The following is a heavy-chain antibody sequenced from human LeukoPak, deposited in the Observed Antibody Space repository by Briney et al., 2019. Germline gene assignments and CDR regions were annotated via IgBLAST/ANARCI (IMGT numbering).Heavy chain of an antibody. D-gene: IGHD5-18*01. V-gene: IGHV3-23*01. CDR1: GGSFSGYY. Sequence: PSETLSLTCAVYGGSFSGYYWSWIRQPPGKGLEWVSAISGSGGSTYYADSVKGRFTISRDNSKNTLYLQMNSLRAEDTAVYYCAKAIRIQLWSYFDYWGQGTLVTVSS. CDR2: ISGSGGST. J-gene: IGHJ4*02. CDR3: AKAIRIQLWSYFDY.